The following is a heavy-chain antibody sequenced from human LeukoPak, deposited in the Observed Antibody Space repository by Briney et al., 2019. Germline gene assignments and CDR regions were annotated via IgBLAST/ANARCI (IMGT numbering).Heavy chain of an antibody. V-gene: IGHV4-30-2*01. J-gene: IGHJ4*02. D-gene: IGHD5-18*01. CDR1: GGSISSGGYY. Sequence: PSQTLSLTCTVSGGSISSGGYYWSWIRQPPGKGLEWIGYIYHSGSTYYNPSLKSRVTISVDKSKSQFSLKLSSVTAADTAVYYCARKGYTIGSFDYWGQGTLVTVSS. CDR3: ARKGYTIGSFDY. CDR2: IYHSGST.